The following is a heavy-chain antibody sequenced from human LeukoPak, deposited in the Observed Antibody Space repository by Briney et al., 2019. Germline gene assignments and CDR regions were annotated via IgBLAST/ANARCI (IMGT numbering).Heavy chain of an antibody. CDR1: GFTFSSYG. CDR2: ISYDGSNK. D-gene: IGHD3-22*01. CDR3: AKDPSSGYYSDAFDI. V-gene: IGHV3-30*18. J-gene: IGHJ3*02. Sequence: GGSLRLSCAASGFTFSSYGMHWVRQAPGKGLEWVAVISYDGSNKYYADSVKGRFTISRDNSKNTLYLQMNSLRAEDTAVYYCAKDPSSGYYSDAFDIWGQGTMVTVPS.